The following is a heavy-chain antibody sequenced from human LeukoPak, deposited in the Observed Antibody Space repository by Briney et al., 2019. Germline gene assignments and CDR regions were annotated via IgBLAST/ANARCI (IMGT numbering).Heavy chain of an antibody. D-gene: IGHD3-3*01. Sequence: GGSLRLSCAASGFTFSSYSMNWVRQAPGKGLEWVSSITGSSYSIYYADSVKGRFTISRDNAKNSLYLQMNSLRAEDTAMYYCAKESENDFWSGSYFDLWGQGSLVIVSS. J-gene: IGHJ4*02. CDR1: GFTFSSYS. CDR2: ITGSSYSI. V-gene: IGHV3-21*01. CDR3: AKESENDFWSGSYFDL.